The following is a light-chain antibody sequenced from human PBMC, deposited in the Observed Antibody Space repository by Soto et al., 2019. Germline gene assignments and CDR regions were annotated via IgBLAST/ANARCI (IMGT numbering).Light chain of an antibody. J-gene: IGKJ2*01. Sequence: EVVLTQSPGTLSLSPGERATLSCRASQSVSNNYLAWYQQKPGQSPKLLIFGSSDRATGIPDRFSGSGSGRDFTLTVSSLEPEDFAVYYCQQYCSSPPYTFGQGTKLEIK. CDR3: QQYCSSPPYT. CDR1: QSVSNNY. CDR2: GSS. V-gene: IGKV3-20*01.